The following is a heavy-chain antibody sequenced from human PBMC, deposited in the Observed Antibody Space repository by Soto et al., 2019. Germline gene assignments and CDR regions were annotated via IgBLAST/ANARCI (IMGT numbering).Heavy chain of an antibody. V-gene: IGHV3-23*01. CDR2: ISGSGGST. D-gene: IGHD2-2*02. CDR3: AKSGSPDIVVVPAAIGVYGMDV. CDR1: GFTFSSYA. J-gene: IGHJ6*02. Sequence: GGSLRLSCAASGFTFSSYAMSWVRQAPGKGLEWVSAISGSGGSTYYADSVKGRFTISRDNSKNTLYLQMNSLRAEDTAVYYCAKSGSPDIVVVPAAIGVYGMDVWGQGTTAIVS.